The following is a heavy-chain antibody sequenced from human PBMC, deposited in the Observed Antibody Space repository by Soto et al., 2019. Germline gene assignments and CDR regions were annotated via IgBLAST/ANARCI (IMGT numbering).Heavy chain of an antibody. Sequence: GGSLRLSCAASGFTFSSYAMHWVRQAPGKGLEWVAVISYDGSNKYYAESVKGRITISRDNSKNTLYLQMNSLRAEDTAVYYCARVSSPWGGNSKYPQRPVDYWGQGTLVTVSS. V-gene: IGHV3-30-3*01. J-gene: IGHJ4*02. CDR2: ISYDGSNK. D-gene: IGHD2-21*02. CDR1: GFTFSSYA. CDR3: ARVSSPWGGNSKYPQRPVDY.